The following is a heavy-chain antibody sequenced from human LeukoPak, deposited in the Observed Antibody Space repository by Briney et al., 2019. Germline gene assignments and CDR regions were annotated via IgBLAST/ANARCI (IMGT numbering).Heavy chain of an antibody. CDR1: GGSISSYY. J-gene: IGHJ3*02. D-gene: IGHD3-10*01. Sequence: SETLSLTCTVSGGSISSYYWSWIRQPPGKGLEWIGYIYYSGSTNYNPSLKSRVTISVDTSKNQFSLKLSSVTAADTAVYYCASFNVLLDAFDIWGQGTMVTVSS. V-gene: IGHV4-59*08. CDR3: ASFNVLLDAFDI. CDR2: IYYSGST.